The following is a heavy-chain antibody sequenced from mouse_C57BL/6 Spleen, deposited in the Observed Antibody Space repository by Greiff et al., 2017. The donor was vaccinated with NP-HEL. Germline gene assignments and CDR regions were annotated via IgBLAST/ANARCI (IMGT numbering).Heavy chain of an antibody. CDR3: ASFYDYDGFAY. V-gene: IGHV2-6*01. CDR1: GFSLTSYG. D-gene: IGHD2-4*01. Sequence: VMLVESGPGLVAPSQSLSITCTVSGFSLTSYGVDWVRQSPGKGLEWLGVIWGVGSTNYNSALKSRLSISKDNSKSQVFLKMNSLQTDDTAMYYCASFYDYDGFAYWGQGTLVTVSA. CDR2: IWGVGST. J-gene: IGHJ3*01.